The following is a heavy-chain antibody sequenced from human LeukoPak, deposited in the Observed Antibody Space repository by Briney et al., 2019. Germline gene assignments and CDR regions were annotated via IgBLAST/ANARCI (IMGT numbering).Heavy chain of an antibody. CDR3: ARADYLDSSGYFGKFEY. Sequence: PSQTLSLTCTVSGGSISSGGHYWSWIRQHPGKGLEWIGNTYYSGNTYYNPSLKSRVTISVDTSKNQFSLKLSSVTAADTAVYYCARADYLDSSGYFGKFEYWGQGTLVTVSS. J-gene: IGHJ4*02. CDR2: TYYSGNT. D-gene: IGHD3-22*01. V-gene: IGHV4-31*03. CDR1: GGSISSGGHY.